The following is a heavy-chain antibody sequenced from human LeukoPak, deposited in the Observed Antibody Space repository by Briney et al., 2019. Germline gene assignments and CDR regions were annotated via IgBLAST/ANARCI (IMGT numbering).Heavy chain of an antibody. CDR3: ASGYDFYMDV. V-gene: IGHV1-2*02. J-gene: IGHJ6*03. Sequence: GASVKVSCKASGYTFSAYGISWVRQAPGQGLEWMGWINPNSGGTKYAQKFQGRVTMTRDTSINTAYMELSRLRSDDTAVYYCASGYDFYMDVWGKGTTVTISS. CDR1: GYTFSAYG. D-gene: IGHD5-12*01. CDR2: INPNSGGT.